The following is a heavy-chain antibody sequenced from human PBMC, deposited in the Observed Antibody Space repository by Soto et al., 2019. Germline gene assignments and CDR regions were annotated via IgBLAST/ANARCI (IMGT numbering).Heavy chain of an antibody. CDR1: GFTFSSYP. V-gene: IGHV3-30-3*01. CDR2: ISYDGSNK. CDR3: ARGPIAVAGTDYYYYGMDV. D-gene: IGHD6-19*01. Sequence: GGSLRLSCAASGFTFSSYPMHWVRQAPGKGLDWVALISYDGSNKYYADSVKGRLTISRDNSKNTLYLQMNSLRAEDTAVHYCARGPIAVAGTDYYYYGMDVWGQGTTVTVSS. J-gene: IGHJ6*02.